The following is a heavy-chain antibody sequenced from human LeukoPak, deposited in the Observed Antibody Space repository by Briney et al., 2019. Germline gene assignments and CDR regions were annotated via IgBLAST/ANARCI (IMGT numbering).Heavy chain of an antibody. J-gene: IGHJ4*02. V-gene: IGHV4-4*07. CDR2: IYTSGST. D-gene: IGHD3-3*01. CDR3: ARSWAPGDDFWSGYYLDY. CDR1: GGSISSYY. Sequence: SETLSLTCTVSGGSISSYYWSWIRQPAGKGLEWIGRIYTSGSTNYNPSPKSRVTMSVDTSKNQFSLKLSSVTAADTAVHYCARSWAPGDDFWSGYYLDYWGQGTLVTVSS.